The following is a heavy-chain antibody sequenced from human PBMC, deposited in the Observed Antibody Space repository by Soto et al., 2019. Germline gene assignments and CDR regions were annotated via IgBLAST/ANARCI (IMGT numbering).Heavy chain of an antibody. V-gene: IGHV1-46*01. CDR2: INPSGGST. CDR3: ARSPYSNGYYYDIDY. Sequence: ASVKVSCKASGYTLIMYYIHWMRQAPGQGLEWMGLINPSGGSTTYAQKFQGRVTMTRDTSTSTVYMDLSSLKSEDTAVYYCARSPYSNGYYYDIDYWGKGTQVTVAS. D-gene: IGHD3-22*01. CDR1: GYTLIMYY. J-gene: IGHJ4*02.